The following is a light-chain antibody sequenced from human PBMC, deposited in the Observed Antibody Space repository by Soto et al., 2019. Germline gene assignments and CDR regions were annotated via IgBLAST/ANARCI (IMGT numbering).Light chain of an antibody. Sequence: QSVLTQPASVSGSPGQSITISCTGITDDIRSYKLVSWYQQYPGKAPKLIIYEVVQRPSGVPDRFSGSKSGNTASLTVSGLQAADEADYFCKSYAGSNTYVFGSGTKVTVL. CDR1: TDDIRSYKL. J-gene: IGLJ1*01. CDR3: KSYAGSNTYV. CDR2: EVV. V-gene: IGLV2-14*02.